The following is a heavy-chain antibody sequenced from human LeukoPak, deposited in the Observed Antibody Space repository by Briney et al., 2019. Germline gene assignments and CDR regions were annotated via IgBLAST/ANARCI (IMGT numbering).Heavy chain of an antibody. J-gene: IGHJ4*02. Sequence: ASVKVSCKASGYTLSSHGVSWVRQAPGQGLEWMGWISAYNGNTNYAQNLQGRVTMTTDTSTSTAYMELRSLRSDDTAVYYCARDCSSSSCYLDYWGQGTLVTVSS. CDR2: ISAYNGNT. V-gene: IGHV1-18*01. CDR3: ARDCSSSSCYLDY. CDR1: GYTLSSHG. D-gene: IGHD2-2*01.